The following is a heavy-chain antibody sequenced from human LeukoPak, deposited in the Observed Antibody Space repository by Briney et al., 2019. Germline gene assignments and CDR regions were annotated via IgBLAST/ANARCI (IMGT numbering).Heavy chain of an antibody. CDR2: IYSGGST. V-gene: IGHV3-66*01. CDR3: ARGFYGLRGAFDI. D-gene: IGHD2/OR15-2a*01. Sequence: GGSLRLSCAASGFTVSSNYMSWVRQAPGKGLEWVSVIYSGGSTYYADSVKGRFTISRDNSKNTLYLQLNSLRAEDTAVYYCARGFYGLRGAFDIWGQGTMVTVSS. CDR1: GFTVSSNY. J-gene: IGHJ3*02.